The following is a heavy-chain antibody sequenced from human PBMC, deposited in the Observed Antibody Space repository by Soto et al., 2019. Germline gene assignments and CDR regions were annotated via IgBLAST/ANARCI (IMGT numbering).Heavy chain of an antibody. D-gene: IGHD6-13*01. CDR3: AKDFWPLREIKVAALDAFDI. J-gene: IGHJ3*02. V-gene: IGHV3-74*03. CDR2: INSDGTST. CDR1: GFTFSTYW. Sequence: PGGSLRLSCAASGFTFSTYWMHWVRQAPGKGLAWVSRINSDGTSTKYADSVKGRFTISRDNAKNTLYLQMNSLRAEDTAVYYCAKDFWPLREIKVAALDAFDIWGQGTMVTVSS.